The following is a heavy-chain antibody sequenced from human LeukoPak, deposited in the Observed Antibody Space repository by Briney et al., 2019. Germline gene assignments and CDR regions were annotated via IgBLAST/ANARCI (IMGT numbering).Heavy chain of an antibody. J-gene: IGHJ5*02. CDR3: ARDEARYSSGYYPNWFDP. D-gene: IGHD3-22*01. CDR2: ISGYNGNT. Sequence: ASVTVSCKASGYTFSSYGISWVRQAPGQGLEWMGWISGYNGNTHYAHNLQGRVTMTTDTSTSTAYMELRSLRSDDTAVYYCARDEARYSSGYYPNWFDPWGQGTLVTVSP. CDR1: GYTFSSYG. V-gene: IGHV1-18*01.